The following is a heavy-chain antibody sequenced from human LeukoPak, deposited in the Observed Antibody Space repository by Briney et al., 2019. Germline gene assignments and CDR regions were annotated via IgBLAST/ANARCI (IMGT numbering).Heavy chain of an antibody. CDR2: IYYSGST. Sequence: PSQTLSLTCTVSGGSISSGGYYWSWIRQHPGKGLEWIGYIYYSGSTYYNPSLKSRVTISVDTSKNQFSLKLSSVTAADTAVYYCARRGIRGVSFDYWGQGTLVTVSS. V-gene: IGHV4-31*03. CDR1: GGSISSGGYY. J-gene: IGHJ4*02. CDR3: ARRGIRGVSFDY. D-gene: IGHD3-10*01.